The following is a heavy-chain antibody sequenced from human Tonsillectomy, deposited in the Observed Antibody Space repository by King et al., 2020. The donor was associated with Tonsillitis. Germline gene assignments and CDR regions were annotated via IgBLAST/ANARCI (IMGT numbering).Heavy chain of an antibody. D-gene: IGHD3-10*01. CDR3: ARALMYYYGSGNWFDP. CDR1: GGSISSYY. V-gene: IGHV4-59*01. J-gene: IGHJ5*02. CDR2: IYYSGST. Sequence: QLQESGPGLVKPSETLSLTCTVSGGSISSYYWSWIRQPPGKGLEWIGYIYYSGSTNYNPSLKSRVTISVDTSKNQFSLKLSSVTAADTAVYYCARALMYYYGSGNWFDPWGQGTLVTVSS.